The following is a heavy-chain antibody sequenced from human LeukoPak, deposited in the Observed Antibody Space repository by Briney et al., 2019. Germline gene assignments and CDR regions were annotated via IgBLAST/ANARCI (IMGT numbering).Heavy chain of an antibody. V-gene: IGHV3-30*03. D-gene: IGHD6-13*01. Sequence: GGSLRLSCAASGFTFSSYGMHWVRQAPGKGLEWVAVISYDGSNKYYADSVKGRFTISRDNAKNSLYLQMNSLRAEDTALYHCARARIAASRGAFDIWGQGTMVTVSS. CDR2: ISYDGSNK. CDR3: ARARIAASRGAFDI. CDR1: GFTFSSYG. J-gene: IGHJ3*02.